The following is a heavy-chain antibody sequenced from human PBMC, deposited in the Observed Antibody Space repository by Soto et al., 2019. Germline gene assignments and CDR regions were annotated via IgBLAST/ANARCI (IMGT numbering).Heavy chain of an antibody. D-gene: IGHD1-26*01. CDR2: ISSTSSYI. CDR3: ATDQISLLNYDY. J-gene: IGHJ4*02. V-gene: IGHV3-21*01. Sequence: GGSLRLSCAPSAFTFSTYSMNWVRQAPGKGREWVSSISSTSSYIYYADSVKGRFTISRDNAKYSLYLQMNSLRAEDTAVYYCATDQISLLNYDYWGQGTLVTVSS. CDR1: AFTFSTYS.